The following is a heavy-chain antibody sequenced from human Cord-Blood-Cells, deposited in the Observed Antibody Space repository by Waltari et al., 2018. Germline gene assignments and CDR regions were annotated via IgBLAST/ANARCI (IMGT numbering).Heavy chain of an antibody. CDR1: GFTFMSPR. V-gene: IGHV3-74*01. Sequence: EVQLVESGGGLVQLGGSLGISCGACGFTFMSPRMHWVSQAPGKGLVWVSRINSDGSSTSYADSVKGRFTISRDNAKNTLYLQMNSLGAEDTAVYYCARRGAFDIWGQGTMVTVSS. CDR2: INSDGSST. CDR3: ARRGAFDI. J-gene: IGHJ3*02.